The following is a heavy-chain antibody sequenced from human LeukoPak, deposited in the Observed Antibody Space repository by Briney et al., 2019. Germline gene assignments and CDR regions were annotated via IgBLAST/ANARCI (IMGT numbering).Heavy chain of an antibody. CDR2: TFYSGST. D-gene: IGHD3-10*01. V-gene: IGHV4-59*12. CDR3: ATVAVVRGVTFFDY. CDR1: SGSINSYY. Sequence: KPSETLSLTCTVSSGSINSYYWTWIRQPPGKGLEWIGNTFYSGSTNYNPSLMSRDSISVDTSKNQVSLNLNSVTAADTAVYYCATVAVVRGVTFFDYWGQGTLVTVSS. J-gene: IGHJ4*02.